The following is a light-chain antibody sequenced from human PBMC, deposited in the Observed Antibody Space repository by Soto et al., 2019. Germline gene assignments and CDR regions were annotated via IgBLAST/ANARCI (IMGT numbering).Light chain of an antibody. V-gene: IGLV2-23*02. CDR1: SSDVGSYNL. J-gene: IGLJ1*01. CDR2: KVS. CDR3: CSYAGSSTPYV. Sequence: QSPLTQPASVSVSPGQSITISCTGTSSDVGSYNLVSWYQQHPGKAPKLMIYKVSKRPSGVSNRFSGSKSGNTASLTISGLQAEDEAEYYCCSYAGSSTPYVFGTGTKVTVL.